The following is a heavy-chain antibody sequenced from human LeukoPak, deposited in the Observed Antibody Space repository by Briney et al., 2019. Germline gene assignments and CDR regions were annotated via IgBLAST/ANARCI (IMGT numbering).Heavy chain of an antibody. J-gene: IGHJ6*03. Sequence: SETLSLTCAVYGGSFSGYYWSWIRQPPGKGLEWIGEINHSGSTNYNPSLKSRVTISVDTSKNQFSLKLSSVTAADTAVYYCARGLWFGELYDFSYYYYMDVWGKGTTVTVSS. CDR2: INHSGST. V-gene: IGHV4-34*01. CDR3: ARGLWFGELYDFSYYYYMDV. CDR1: GGSFSGYY. D-gene: IGHD3-10*01.